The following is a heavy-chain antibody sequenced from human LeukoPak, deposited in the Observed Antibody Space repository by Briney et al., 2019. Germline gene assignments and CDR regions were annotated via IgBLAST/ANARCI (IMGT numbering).Heavy chain of an antibody. CDR1: GYTFTSYY. Sequence: ASVKVSCKASGYTFTSYYMHWVRQAPGQGLEWMGIINPSGGSTSYAQKFQGRVTMTRDTSTSTVYMELRSLRSDDTAVYYCARDIDPMVRGVTFDYWGQGTLVTVSS. V-gene: IGHV1-46*01. D-gene: IGHD3-10*01. J-gene: IGHJ4*02. CDR2: INPSGGST. CDR3: ARDIDPMVRGVTFDY.